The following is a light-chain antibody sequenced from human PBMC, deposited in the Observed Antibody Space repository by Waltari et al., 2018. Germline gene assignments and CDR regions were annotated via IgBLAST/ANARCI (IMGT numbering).Light chain of an antibody. Sequence: DSQMTQSPSPLSASLGDRVTITCRASQSISDYFNWDQQKPGKAPKPLISAASTLRSGVPSRFSGSGSGTDFALTISSQQPEDFATYYCQQSYSFGQGTRLEIK. J-gene: IGKJ5*01. CDR3: QQSYS. CDR2: AAS. CDR1: QSISDY. V-gene: IGKV1-39*01.